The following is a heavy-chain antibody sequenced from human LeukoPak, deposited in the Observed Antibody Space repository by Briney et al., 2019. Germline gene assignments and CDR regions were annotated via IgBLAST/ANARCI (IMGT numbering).Heavy chain of an antibody. CDR2: ISWNSDSI. V-gene: IGHV3-9*01. Sequence: PGGSLRLSCAASGFTFDDYAMHWVRQAPGKGLEWVSGISWNSDSIGYADSVKGRFTISRDNAKNSLYLQMNSLRAEDTALYYCAKDKVLRGYSFIAGFDYWGQGTLVTVSS. CDR1: GFTFDDYA. J-gene: IGHJ4*02. CDR3: AKDKVLRGYSFIAGFDY. D-gene: IGHD5-18*01.